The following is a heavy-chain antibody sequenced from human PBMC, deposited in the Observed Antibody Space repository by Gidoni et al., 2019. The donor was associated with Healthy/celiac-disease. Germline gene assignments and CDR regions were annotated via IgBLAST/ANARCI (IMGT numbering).Heavy chain of an antibody. CDR1: GFTFSSYG. D-gene: IGHD2-21*02. Sequence: QVQLVESGGGVVQPGRSLRLSCAASGFTFSSYGMHWVRQAPGKGLEWVAVISYDGSNKYYADSVKGRFTISRDNSKNTLYLQMNSLRAEDTAVYYCAKDPHIVVVTAIPSYFDYWGQGTLVTVSS. CDR2: ISYDGSNK. V-gene: IGHV3-30*18. CDR3: AKDPHIVVVTAIPSYFDY. J-gene: IGHJ4*02.